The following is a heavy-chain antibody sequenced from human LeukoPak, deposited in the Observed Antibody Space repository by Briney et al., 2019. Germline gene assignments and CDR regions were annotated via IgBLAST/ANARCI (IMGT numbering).Heavy chain of an antibody. D-gene: IGHD5-12*01. J-gene: IGHJ4*02. CDR3: ARAKSGYVDVYFDY. CDR2: IYYSGST. Sequence: PSETLSLTCTVSGGSISSYYWSWIRQPPGKGLEWIGYIYYSGSTNYNPSLKSRFTISVDTSKNQFSLKLSSVTAADTAVYYCARAKSGYVDVYFDYWGQGTLVTVSS. CDR1: GGSISSYY. V-gene: IGHV4-59*01.